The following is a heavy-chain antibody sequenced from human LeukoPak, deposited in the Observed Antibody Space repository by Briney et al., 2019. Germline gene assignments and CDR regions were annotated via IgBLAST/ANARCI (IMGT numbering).Heavy chain of an antibody. CDR2: ISGSGGST. CDR1: GFTFSSYG. V-gene: IGHV3-23*01. CDR3: VKNGGDFWSGYYYYYMDV. D-gene: IGHD3-3*01. J-gene: IGHJ6*03. Sequence: GGSLRLSCAASGFTFSSYGMSWVRQAPGKGLEWVSAISGSGGSTYYADSVQGRFTFSRDNSKNTLYLQMNSLRAEDTAEYYCVKNGGDFWSGYYYYYMDVWGKGTTVTVSS.